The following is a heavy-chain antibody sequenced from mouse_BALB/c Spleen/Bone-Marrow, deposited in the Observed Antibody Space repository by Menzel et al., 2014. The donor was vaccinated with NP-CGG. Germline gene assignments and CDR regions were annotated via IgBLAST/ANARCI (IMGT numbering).Heavy chain of an antibody. D-gene: IGHD2-3*01. J-gene: IGHJ2*01. Sequence: VHLVESGAELVRPGASVKLSCKALGYKITDYDIHWVKQTPVHGLEWIGAIHPGSGGTAYNQKFKDKATLTADKSSSTVYMELSSLTSEDSAVYYCTRGWDGFDYWGQGTTLTVSS. CDR1: GYKITDYD. V-gene: IGHV1-15*01. CDR3: TRGWDGFDY. CDR2: IHPGSGGT.